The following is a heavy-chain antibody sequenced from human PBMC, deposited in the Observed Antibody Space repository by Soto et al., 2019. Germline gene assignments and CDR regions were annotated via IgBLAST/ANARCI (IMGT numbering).Heavy chain of an antibody. V-gene: IGHV1-46*01. D-gene: IGHD6-13*01. CDR1: GYTFTSYY. Sequence: QVQLVQSGAEVKKPGASVKVSCKASGYTFTSYYMHWVRQAPGQGLEWMGIINPSGGSTSYAQKFQGRVTMTGNTITRTVYMELSSLRSEDTAVYYCAIVQQLIPIDYWGQGTLVTVSS. J-gene: IGHJ4*02. CDR3: AIVQQLIPIDY. CDR2: INPSGGST.